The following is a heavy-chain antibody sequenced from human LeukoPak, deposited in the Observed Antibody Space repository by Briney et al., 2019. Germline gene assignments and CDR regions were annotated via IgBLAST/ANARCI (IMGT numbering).Heavy chain of an antibody. Sequence: GGSLRLSCAASGSTFSSYEMNWVRQAPGKGLEWVSYISSSGSTIFYADSVKGRFTTSRDNARNSLYLQMNGLRAGDTAVYYCAREDQHADFDYWGQGTLVTVSS. D-gene: IGHD2-2*01. CDR3: AREDQHADFDY. J-gene: IGHJ4*02. CDR1: GSTFSSYE. CDR2: ISSSGSTI. V-gene: IGHV3-48*03.